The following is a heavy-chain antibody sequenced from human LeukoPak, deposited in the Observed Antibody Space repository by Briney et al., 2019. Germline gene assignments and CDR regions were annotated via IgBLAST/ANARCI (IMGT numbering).Heavy chain of an antibody. D-gene: IGHD4-23*01. CDR2: IWYDGSNK. Sequence: GGSLRLSCAASGFTFSSYGMHWVRQAPGKGLEWVAVIWYDGSNKYYADSVKGRFTISRDNSKNTLYLQMNSLRAEDTAVYYCARGSNDYGGSFDYWGQGTLVTASS. CDR3: ARGSNDYGGSFDY. J-gene: IGHJ4*02. CDR1: GFTFSSYG. V-gene: IGHV3-33*01.